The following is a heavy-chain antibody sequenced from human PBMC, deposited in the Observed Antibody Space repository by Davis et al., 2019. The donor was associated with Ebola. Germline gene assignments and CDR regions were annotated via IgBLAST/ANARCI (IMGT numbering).Heavy chain of an antibody. D-gene: IGHD3-22*01. V-gene: IGHV3-23*01. CDR1: GFMFSSYA. CDR2: ISGTVGNT. CDR3: AKDRYYDSTGHYFYFYGMDV. Sequence: GESLKIPCAASGFMFSSYAMTWVRQAPGKGLQWVSAISGTVGNTYYADSVKGRFTISRDNSKNTLYLQMNSLRAEDRAAYYCAKDRYYDSTGHYFYFYGMDVWGQGTTVTVSS. J-gene: IGHJ6*02.